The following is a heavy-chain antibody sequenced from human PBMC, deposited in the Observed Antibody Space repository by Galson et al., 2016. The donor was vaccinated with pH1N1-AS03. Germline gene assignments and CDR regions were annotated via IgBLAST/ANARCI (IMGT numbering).Heavy chain of an antibody. D-gene: IGHD6-6*01. V-gene: IGHV1-69-2*01. J-gene: IGHJ4*02. CDR3: ATDGPRGSLSS. CDR2: VDPDTSKT. CDR1: GYTFTDYN. Sequence: AKVSCKVSGYTFTDYNMHWVQQAPGKGLEWMGLVDPDTSKTKYAEKLQGRVTITADTSRDTAYMDLSGLRSADTAIYYCATDGPRGSLSSWGQGTLVTVSS.